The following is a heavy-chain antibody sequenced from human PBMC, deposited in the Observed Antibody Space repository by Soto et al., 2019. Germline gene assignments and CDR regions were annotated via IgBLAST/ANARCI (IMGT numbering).Heavy chain of an antibody. V-gene: IGHV1-2*02. Sequence: ASVKVSCKTSGYTFSAYYVHWARRAPGRGFQWLGWINPSNEITTFSEFFQGRITMTRDTSIGTAYMELRGLTSDDTAEYYCAKGGAIVAAGTRVYLYNAMDVWGQGTPVTVSS. D-gene: IGHD1-26*01. J-gene: IGHJ6*02. CDR1: GYTFSAYY. CDR2: INPSNEIT. CDR3: AKGGAIVAAGTRVYLYNAMDV.